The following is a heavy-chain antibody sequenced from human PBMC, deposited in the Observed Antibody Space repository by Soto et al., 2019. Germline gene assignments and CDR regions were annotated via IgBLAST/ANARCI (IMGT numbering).Heavy chain of an antibody. V-gene: IGHV3-7*03. J-gene: IGHJ5*02. CDR1: RFMSINPW. CDR2: IKEDRSDK. CDR3: GRVAGYGDVVDP. D-gene: IGHD4-17*01. Sequence: LRLSCRASRFMSINPWRTWFRQAPGKGLQWGDNIKEDRSDKSYVDYVKGRITIDRDNAKRSLYMKMNSLRAEDTALYYCGRVAGYGDVVDPWGQGTLVTVSS.